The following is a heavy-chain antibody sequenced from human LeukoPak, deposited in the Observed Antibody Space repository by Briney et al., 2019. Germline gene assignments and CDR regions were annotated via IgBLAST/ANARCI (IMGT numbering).Heavy chain of an antibody. CDR2: INPNSGGT. D-gene: IGHD2-15*01. V-gene: IGHV1-2*02. CDR1: VYTFTDYF. CDR3: ARGLDPATSALARMDV. J-gene: IGHJ6*02. Sequence: ASVKVSCKASVYTFTDYFMHWVRQAPGQGLEWMGWINPNSGGTKYAQKFLGRVTMTRDTSITTAYMELSRLISDDTAVYYCARGLDPATSALARMDVWGQGTTVTVSS.